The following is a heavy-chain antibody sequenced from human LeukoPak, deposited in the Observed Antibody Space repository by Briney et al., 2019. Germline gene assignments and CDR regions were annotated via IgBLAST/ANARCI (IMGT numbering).Heavy chain of an antibody. V-gene: IGHV3-7*05. CDR2: IKLDGTEK. Sequence: GGSLRLTCAASGFTFSSYWMHWVRQAPGKGLEWVANIKLDGTEKYYVDSVKGRFTISRDNAKNSLCLQMNSLRAEDTAVYYCASDRFYFGVWGQGTLVTVSS. D-gene: IGHD3-16*01. CDR3: ASDRFYFGV. CDR1: GFTFSSYW. J-gene: IGHJ4*02.